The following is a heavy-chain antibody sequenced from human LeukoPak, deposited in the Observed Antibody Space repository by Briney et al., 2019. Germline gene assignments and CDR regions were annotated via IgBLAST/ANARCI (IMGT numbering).Heavy chain of an antibody. J-gene: IGHJ4*02. CDR1: GYSFTSYW. D-gene: IGHD6-13*01. CDR2: IYPGDSDT. V-gene: IGHV5-51*01. CDR3: ARHVRHSSSWYSMMWYFDY. Sequence: GESLKISCKGSGYSFTSYWIGWVRQMPGKGLEWMGIIYPGDSDTRYSPSFQGQVTISADKSISTAYLQWSSLKAPDTAMYYCARHVRHSSSWYSMMWYFDYWGQGTLVAVSS.